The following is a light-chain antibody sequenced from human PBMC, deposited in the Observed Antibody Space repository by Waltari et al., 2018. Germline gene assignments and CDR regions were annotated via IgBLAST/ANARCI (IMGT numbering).Light chain of an antibody. V-gene: IGKV3-11*01. CDR3: QQRSNWPPLFT. J-gene: IGKJ3*01. Sequence: LTQSPATLSLSPGERATLSCRASQSVSSYLAWYQQKPGQAPRLLIYDASNRATGIPARFSGSGSGTDFTLTISSLEPEDFAVYYCQQRSNWPPLFTFGPGTKVDIK. CDR2: DAS. CDR1: QSVSSY.